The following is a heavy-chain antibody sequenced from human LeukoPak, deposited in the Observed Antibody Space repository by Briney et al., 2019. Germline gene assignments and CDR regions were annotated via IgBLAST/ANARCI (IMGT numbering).Heavy chain of an antibody. CDR3: ARSRGIEVPAAYEGSDY. Sequence: PSETLSLTCAVYGGSFSTYSWSWIRQPPGRGLEWIGEINHSGSTNYTPSLKSRVTISLDTSKNQFSLKLSSVTAADTAVYYCARSRGIEVPAAYEGSDYWGQGTLVTVSS. CDR1: GGSFSTYS. V-gene: IGHV4-34*01. CDR2: INHSGST. D-gene: IGHD2-2*01. J-gene: IGHJ4*02.